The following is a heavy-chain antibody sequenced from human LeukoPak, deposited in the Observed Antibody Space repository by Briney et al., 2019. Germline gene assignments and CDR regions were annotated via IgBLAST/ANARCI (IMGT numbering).Heavy chain of an antibody. Sequence: SETLSLTCSVSGGSVSSNNYQWNWIRQPPGKGLEWIGDIYHSGSTNYNPSLKSRVTISVDTSKNQFSLKLSSVTAADTAVYYCASGQFLVSNDYWGQGILVTVSS. CDR3: ASGQFLVSNDY. J-gene: IGHJ4*02. CDR2: IYHSGST. CDR1: GGSVSSNNYQ. D-gene: IGHD5/OR15-5a*01. V-gene: IGHV4-61*01.